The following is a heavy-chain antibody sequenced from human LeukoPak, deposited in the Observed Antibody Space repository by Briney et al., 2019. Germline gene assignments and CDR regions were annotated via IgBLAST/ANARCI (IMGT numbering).Heavy chain of an antibody. Sequence: GGSLRLSCAASGFTFSSYAMSWVRQAPGKGLEWVSAISGSGGSTYYADSVKGRFTISRDNSKNTLYLQMNSLRAEDTAVYYCPKDCSSTSCYQGRWFDPWGQGTLVTVSS. J-gene: IGHJ5*02. CDR2: ISGSGGST. D-gene: IGHD2-2*01. V-gene: IGHV3-23*01. CDR1: GFTFSSYA. CDR3: PKDCSSTSCYQGRWFDP.